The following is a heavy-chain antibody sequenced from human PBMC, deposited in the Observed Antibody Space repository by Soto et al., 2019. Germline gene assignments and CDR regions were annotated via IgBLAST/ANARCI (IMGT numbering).Heavy chain of an antibody. J-gene: IGHJ4*02. CDR3: ARDIGFDYVD. Sequence: GGSLRLSCAVSGFNVMSYWMSWVRQAPGKGLEWVASVKEDGSELYYLHSVRGRFSMTRDSAGNALHLTMNYLSAEDTGVYFCARDIGFDYVDWGQGIPVTVSS. CDR1: GFNVMSYW. D-gene: IGHD3-16*01. V-gene: IGHV3-7*01. CDR2: VKEDGSEL.